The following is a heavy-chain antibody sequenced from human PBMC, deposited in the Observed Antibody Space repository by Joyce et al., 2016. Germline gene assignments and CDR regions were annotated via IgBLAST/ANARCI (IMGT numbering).Heavy chain of an antibody. D-gene: IGHD3-3*01. CDR2: INPNSGAT. Sequence: KVSCKASGYTFTDYYMHWVRQAPGQGPEWMGWINPNSGATNYAQRFQGRVTMTRDTSITTAYMELTSLRSGDTAVYYCARDWGMLGFLEWSAGRIFNIWGQGTMVTVSS. J-gene: IGHJ3*02. V-gene: IGHV1-2*02. CDR1: GYTFTDYY. CDR3: ARDWGMLGFLEWSAGRIFNI.